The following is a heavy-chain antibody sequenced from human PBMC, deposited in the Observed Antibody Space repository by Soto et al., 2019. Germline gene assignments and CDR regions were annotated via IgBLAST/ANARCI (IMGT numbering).Heavy chain of an antibody. CDR1: GFTFSSYA. CDR3: AKVGGSYPESGDF. Sequence: EVQLLESGGGLVQPGGSLRLSCAASGFTFSSYAMSWVRQAPGKGLEWVSAISGSGGSTYYADSVKGRFTISRDNSKNTLYLQIISLRAEDTAVYYCAKVGGSYPESGDFWGQGTLVTVSS. CDR2: ISGSGGST. J-gene: IGHJ4*02. D-gene: IGHD1-26*01. V-gene: IGHV3-23*01.